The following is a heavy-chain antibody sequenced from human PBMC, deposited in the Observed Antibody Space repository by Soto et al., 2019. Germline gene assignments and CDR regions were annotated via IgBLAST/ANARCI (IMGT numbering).Heavy chain of an antibody. CDR3: VISARATVTMGGYYYYDMDV. D-gene: IGHD4-17*01. J-gene: IGHJ6*02. CDR2: IDYSGTT. CDR1: GISLSKVDDY. Sequence: PSETLSPPCTISGISLSKVDDYWNWIRQHPRKSLEGIGSIDYSGTTYYNPSLKSRVTISEDTSKNQFSLKLTSVAASDTAMDYCVISARATVTMGGYYYYDMDVWGQGTTVTVSS. V-gene: IGHV4-30-4*01.